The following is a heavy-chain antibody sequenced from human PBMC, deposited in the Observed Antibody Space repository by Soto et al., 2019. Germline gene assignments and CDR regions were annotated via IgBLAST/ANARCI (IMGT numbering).Heavy chain of an antibody. Sequence: GGSLRLSCAASGFTFSSFAMHWVRQAPGKGLEWVALISYDGDNKYYADSVKGRFTISRDNSKNTLYLQVNTLRTEDTAVYYCAKNYYASGTYYNGLDYWGQGTLVTVSS. D-gene: IGHD3-10*01. CDR1: GFTFSSFA. CDR3: AKNYYASGTYYNGLDY. J-gene: IGHJ4*02. CDR2: ISYDGDNK. V-gene: IGHV3-30*18.